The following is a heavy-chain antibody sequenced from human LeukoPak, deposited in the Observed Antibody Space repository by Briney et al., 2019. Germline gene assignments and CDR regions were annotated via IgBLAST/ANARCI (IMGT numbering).Heavy chain of an antibody. V-gene: IGHV5-51*01. CDR1: GYSFTSYW. CDR2: IYPGDSDT. CDR3: ARHQGVDTAMVPFDY. Sequence: GESLNISCKGSGYSFTSYWIGWVRQMPGKGLEWMGIIYPGDSDTRYDPSFQGQVTISADKSISTAYLQWSSLKASDTAMYYCARHQGVDTAMVPFDYWGQGTLVTVSS. D-gene: IGHD5-18*01. J-gene: IGHJ4*02.